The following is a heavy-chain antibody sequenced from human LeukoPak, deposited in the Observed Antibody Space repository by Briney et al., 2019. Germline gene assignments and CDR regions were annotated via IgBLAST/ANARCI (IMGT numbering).Heavy chain of an antibody. Sequence: GGSLRLSCTTSGFAFDDFAMSWVRQPAGKGLEGVGFIRRRAYGGAAEYAASVKGRFIIHRDDSKGIAYLQMNSLKTEDTAVYYCSRNGLVDFDYWGQGSRVIVSP. J-gene: IGHJ4*02. CDR2: IRRRAYGGAA. CDR3: SRNGLVDFDY. CDR1: GFAFDDFA. V-gene: IGHV3-49*04.